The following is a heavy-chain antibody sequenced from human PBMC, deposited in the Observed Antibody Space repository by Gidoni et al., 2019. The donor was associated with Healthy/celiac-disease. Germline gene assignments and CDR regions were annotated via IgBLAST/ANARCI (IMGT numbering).Heavy chain of an antibody. D-gene: IGHD3-16*01. CDR2: INAGNGNT. J-gene: IGHJ4*01. CDR3: ERDLGLDY. V-gene: IGHV1-3*01. Sequence: QVQLVQSGAEVKKPGASVTVSCKASGYTFTIYAMHWVRQAPGQRLEWMGGINAGNGNTKYSQKFQGRVTINRDTAASTADMELSSLRSEDSAVYYCERDLGLDYWGHGTLVTVSS. CDR1: GYTFTIYA.